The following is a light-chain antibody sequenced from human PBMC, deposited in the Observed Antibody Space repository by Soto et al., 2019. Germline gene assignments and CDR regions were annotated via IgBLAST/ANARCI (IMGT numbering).Light chain of an antibody. CDR1: QSISTW. CDR2: EAS. Sequence: DIQMTQSPSTLSASVGDRVTITCRASQSISTWLAWYQQKPGKAPKVLIYEASKLESGVPSRFSGSGSGTEFTLTISTLQPDDVATYYCQQYNSYQWTFGQGTKVDMK. CDR3: QQYNSYQWT. J-gene: IGKJ1*01. V-gene: IGKV1-5*01.